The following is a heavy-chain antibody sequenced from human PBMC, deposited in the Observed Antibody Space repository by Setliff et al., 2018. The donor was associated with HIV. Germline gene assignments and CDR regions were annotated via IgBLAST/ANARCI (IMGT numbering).Heavy chain of an antibody. V-gene: IGHV4-34*01. CDR2: INHSGST. Sequence: PSETLSLTCAIYGGPFSNYYWTWIRQPPGKGLEWIGEINHSGSTNYNPSLKSRVTISVDTSKNQFSLKLSSVTAADTAVYYCARGSPASGFDYWGQGTLVTVSS. D-gene: IGHD2-15*01. J-gene: IGHJ4*02. CDR3: ARGSPASGFDY. CDR1: GGPFSNYY.